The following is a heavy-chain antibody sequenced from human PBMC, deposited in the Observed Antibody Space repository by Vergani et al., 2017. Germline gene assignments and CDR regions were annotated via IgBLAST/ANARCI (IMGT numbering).Heavy chain of an antibody. D-gene: IGHD3-10*01. Sequence: QVRLQESGPGLVKPSETLSLTCSVSGGSMSGYYWSWIRQPPGKELEWVWYMYHSGSTNYNPPLETRVTISGDTSKNQLSLKLNSVTAADTAVYYCGRVADFYGLGSRLLDLWGQGSLVTVSS. CDR1: GGSMSGYY. V-gene: IGHV4-59*01. CDR3: GRVADFYGLGSRLLDL. CDR2: MYHSGST. J-gene: IGHJ5*02.